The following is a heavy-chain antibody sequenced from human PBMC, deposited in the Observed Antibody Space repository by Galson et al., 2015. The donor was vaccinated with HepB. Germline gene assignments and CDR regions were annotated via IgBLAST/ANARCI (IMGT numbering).Heavy chain of an antibody. CDR3: ARDLDCSGGSCSPGNYYYGMDV. CDR1: GFTFNTYS. V-gene: IGHV3-53*01. CDR2: IYSGGST. J-gene: IGHJ6*02. D-gene: IGHD2-15*01. Sequence: SLRLSCAASGFTFNTYSMNWVRQAPGKGLEWVSVIYSGGSTYYADSVKGRFTISRDNSKNTLYLQMNSLRAEDTAVYYCARDLDCSGGSCSPGNYYYGMDVWGQGTTVTVSS.